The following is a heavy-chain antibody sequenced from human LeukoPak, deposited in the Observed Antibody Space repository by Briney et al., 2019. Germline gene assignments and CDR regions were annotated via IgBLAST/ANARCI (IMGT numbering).Heavy chain of an antibody. CDR1: GFTFSSYA. CDR2: IWHDGSNK. D-gene: IGHD6-19*01. Sequence: GGSLRLSCAASGFTFSSYAMHWVRQASGKGLEWVAVIWHDGSNKYYAASVKGRFTVSRDNSKITLYLQINSLRAEDTAVYYCARERVTGTSYYYYYGMDVWGQGTTVTVSS. V-gene: IGHV3-33*01. J-gene: IGHJ6*02. CDR3: ARERVTGTSYYYYYGMDV.